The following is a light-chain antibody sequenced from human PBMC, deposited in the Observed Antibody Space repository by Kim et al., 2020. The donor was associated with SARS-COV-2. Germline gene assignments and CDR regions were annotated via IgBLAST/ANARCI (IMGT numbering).Light chain of an antibody. CDR2: AAS. V-gene: IGKV1-12*01. CDR1: QGIASW. Sequence: DVQMTQSPSSVSASVGDRVTITCRASQGIASWLAWYQQKPGKAPKLLVYAASSLPDGVPSRFSGSGSGTDFTLTISNLQPEDSATYYCQQSNNFPITFGQGTRLEIK. J-gene: IGKJ5*01. CDR3: QQSNNFPIT.